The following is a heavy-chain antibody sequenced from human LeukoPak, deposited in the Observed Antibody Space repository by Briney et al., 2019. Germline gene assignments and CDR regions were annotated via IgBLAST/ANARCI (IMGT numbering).Heavy chain of an antibody. CDR2: VYNRGNT. CDR3: ATGDRNGADN. CDR1: GASVTTYS. V-gene: IGHV4-4*07. D-gene: IGHD1-1*01. J-gene: IGHJ4*02. Sequence: SETLSLTCTVSGASVTTYSWNWIRQPAGKGLQWLGRVYNRGNTNYSPSLKSPVTMSIDTSKNLFSLKLRSVTAADSATYYCATGDRNGADNWGQGTLVVVSS.